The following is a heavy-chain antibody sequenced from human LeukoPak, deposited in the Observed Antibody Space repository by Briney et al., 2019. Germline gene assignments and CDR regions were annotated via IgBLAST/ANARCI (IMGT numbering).Heavy chain of an antibody. J-gene: IGHJ5*02. V-gene: IGHV2-5*01. CDR2: IYSNDDK. D-gene: IGHD4-17*01. Sequence: SGPTLVNPTQTLTLTCTFSGFSLSTSRVGVGWFRQPPGGALEWLALIYSNDDKYYSPSLRSRLTIDKDTSKTQVVLTMTNMDPVDTATFYCARRRSPSNGDWFDPWGQGTLVTVSS. CDR3: ARRRSPSNGDWFDP. CDR1: GFSLSTSRVG.